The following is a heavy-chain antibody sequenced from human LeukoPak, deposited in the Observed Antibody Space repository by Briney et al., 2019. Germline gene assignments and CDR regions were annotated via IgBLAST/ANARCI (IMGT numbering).Heavy chain of an antibody. V-gene: IGHV1-8*01. CDR3: ARVDTVNYYYYMDV. CDR1: GYIFTSYD. Sequence: VASVKVSCKASGYIFTSYDINWVRQATGQGLEWMGWMNPNSGDTGYAQTFLGRVTLTRDTSISTAYMELSSLRSEDTAVYYCARVDTVNYYYYMDVWGKGTPVTVSS. D-gene: IGHD4-17*01. CDR2: MNPNSGDT. J-gene: IGHJ6*03.